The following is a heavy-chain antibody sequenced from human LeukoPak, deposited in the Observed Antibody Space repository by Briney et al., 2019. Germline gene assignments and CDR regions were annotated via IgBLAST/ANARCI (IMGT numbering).Heavy chain of an antibody. J-gene: IGHJ3*02. Sequence: SETLSLTCTVSGGSISSYCWSWIRQPPGKGLEWIGYIYTSGSTNYNPSLKSRVTISVDTSKNQFSLKLSSVTAADTAVYYCARLAMVRGDYAFDIWGQGTMVTVSS. V-gene: IGHV4-4*09. CDR1: GGSISSYC. D-gene: IGHD3-10*01. CDR3: ARLAMVRGDYAFDI. CDR2: IYTSGST.